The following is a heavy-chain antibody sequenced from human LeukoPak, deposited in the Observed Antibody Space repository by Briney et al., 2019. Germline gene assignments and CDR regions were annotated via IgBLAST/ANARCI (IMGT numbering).Heavy chain of an antibody. D-gene: IGHD3-3*01. CDR3: AKVVWEVRSRGVLRFLGGRRVTDY. CDR2: ISYDGSNK. Sequence: PGGSLRLSCAPSGFTFSIYGMHWVRQAPGKGLEWVAVISYDGSNKYYADSVKGRFTISRDNSKNTLYLQMNSLRAEDTAVYYCAKVVWEVRSRGVLRFLGGRRVTDYWGQGTLVTVSS. J-gene: IGHJ4*02. CDR1: GFTFSIYG. V-gene: IGHV3-30*18.